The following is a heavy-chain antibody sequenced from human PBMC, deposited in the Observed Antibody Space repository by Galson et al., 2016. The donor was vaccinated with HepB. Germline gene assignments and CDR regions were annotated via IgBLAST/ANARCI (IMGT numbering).Heavy chain of an antibody. V-gene: IGHV4-30-4*01. D-gene: IGHD3-3*01. CDR3: ARVGHDCWRGGYFDY. CDR1: GGSVNSGDYY. CDR2: IFYSGSGST. Sequence: TLSLTCNVSGGSVNSGDYYWSWIRQPPGKGLEWIGYIFYSGSGSTHYSPSLDSRVTISVDTSKNQFSLKLSSVTAAGTAVYYSARVGHDCWRGGYFDYWGQGALVTVSS. J-gene: IGHJ4*02.